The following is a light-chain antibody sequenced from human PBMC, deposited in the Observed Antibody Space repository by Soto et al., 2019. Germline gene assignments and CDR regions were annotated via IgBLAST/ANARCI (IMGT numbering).Light chain of an antibody. CDR1: QSVSSN. V-gene: IGKV3-15*01. CDR2: GAS. J-gene: IGKJ1*01. CDR3: QQYNNWPSWT. Sequence: EIVMTQSPATLSVSPGERATLSCRASQSVSSNLAWYQQKPGQAPRLLIYGASTRATGIPARFSGSGSGTEFTLTISSLQSEGFAVYYCQQYNNWPSWTFGQGTKVDNK.